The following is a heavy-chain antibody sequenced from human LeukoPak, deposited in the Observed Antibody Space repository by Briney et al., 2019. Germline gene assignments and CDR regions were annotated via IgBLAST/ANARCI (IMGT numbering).Heavy chain of an antibody. J-gene: IGHJ4*02. CDR2: ISYDGSNK. V-gene: IGHV3-30*18. CDR3: AKVPQGNWNSSY. CDR1: GFTFSSYG. D-gene: IGHD1-1*01. Sequence: GGSLRLSCAASGFTFSSYGMHWVRQAPGKGLEWVAVISYDGSNKYCADSVKGRFTISRDNSKNTLYLQMNSLRAEDTAVYYCAKVPQGNWNSSYWGQGTLVTVSS.